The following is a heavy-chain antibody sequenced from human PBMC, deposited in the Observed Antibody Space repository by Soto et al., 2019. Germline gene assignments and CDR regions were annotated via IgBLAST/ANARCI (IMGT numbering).Heavy chain of an antibody. CDR1: GGTFSSYA. CDR3: ARGARYSGYDQNYYGMDV. CDR2: IIPIFGTA. D-gene: IGHD5-12*01. Sequence: SVKVSCKASGGTFSSYAISWVRQAPGKGLEWMGGIIPIFGTANYAQKFQGRVTITADESTSTAYMELSSLRSEDTAVYYCARGARYSGYDQNYYGMDVWGQGTTVTVSS. J-gene: IGHJ6*02. V-gene: IGHV1-69*13.